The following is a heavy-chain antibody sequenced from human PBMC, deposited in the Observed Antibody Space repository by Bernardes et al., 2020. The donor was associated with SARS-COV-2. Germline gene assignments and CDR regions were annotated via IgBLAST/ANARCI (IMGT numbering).Heavy chain of an antibody. CDR1: GFTFGSYW. CDR3: ARDNNLNIDY. Sequence: GGSLRLSCAASGFTFGSYWLYWVRQAPGKGLMWVSLINPDGTTTNYVDSVRGRFTISRDNAKNTLYLQMNRLRAEDTAVYYCARDNNLNIDYWGQGALVTVSS. D-gene: IGHD1-20*01. V-gene: IGHV3-74*01. CDR2: INPDGTTT. J-gene: IGHJ4*02.